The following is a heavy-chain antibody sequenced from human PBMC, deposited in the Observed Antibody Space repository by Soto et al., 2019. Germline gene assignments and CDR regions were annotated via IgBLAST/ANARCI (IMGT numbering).Heavy chain of an antibody. J-gene: IGHJ3*02. Sequence: GPLRRSGAASVFTFKTYGMHWVRQAPGKGLEWVAVISDDGSNKYDIASVEGRFTISRDNSKNTLSLQMNSLRDEDTAVYYCARGGGYSYGTNDAFDIWGQGTMVSVSS. CDR3: ARGGGYSYGTNDAFDI. V-gene: IGHV3-30*03. CDR1: VFTFKTYG. D-gene: IGHD5-18*01. CDR2: ISDDGSNK.